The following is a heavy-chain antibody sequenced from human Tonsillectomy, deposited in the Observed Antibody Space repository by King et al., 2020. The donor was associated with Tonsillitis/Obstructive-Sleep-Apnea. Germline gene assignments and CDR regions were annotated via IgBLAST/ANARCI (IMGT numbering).Heavy chain of an antibody. CDR3: AREVHFGRGYDY. J-gene: IGHJ4*02. V-gene: IGHV3-33*01. Sequence: QVQLVESGGGVVQPGRSLRLSCAASGFTFSSYGMHWVRQAPGKGLEWVAVIWYDGSNKYYADSVKGRFTISRDNSKNTLYLQMNSLRAEDTAVYYCAREVHFGRGYDYWGQGTLVTVSS. CDR1: GFTFSSYG. D-gene: IGHD3-3*02. CDR2: IWYDGSNK.